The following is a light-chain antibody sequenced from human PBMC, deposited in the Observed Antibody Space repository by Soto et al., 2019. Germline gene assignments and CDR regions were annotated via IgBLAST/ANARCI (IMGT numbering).Light chain of an antibody. CDR1: QSVSIY. CDR2: DAS. J-gene: IGKJ4*01. Sequence: EIVLTQSPATLSLSPGERASLSCRASQSVSIYLAWYQQKPGQPPRLLIYDASNRATAIPARFSGSRSGTDFTLTISSLEPEDFAVYYCQQRSDWPLTFGGGPKVEIK. CDR3: QQRSDWPLT. V-gene: IGKV3-11*01.